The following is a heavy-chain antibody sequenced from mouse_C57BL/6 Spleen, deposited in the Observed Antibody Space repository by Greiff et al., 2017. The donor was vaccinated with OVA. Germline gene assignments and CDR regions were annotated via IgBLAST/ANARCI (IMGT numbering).Heavy chain of an antibody. CDR2: IWRGGST. D-gene: IGHD2-4*01. CDR1: GFSLTSYG. CDR3: AKMITTSYYAMDY. Sequence: VKLMESGPGLVQPSQSLSITCTVSGFSLTSYGVHWVRQSPGKGLEWLGVIWRGGSTDYNAAFMSRLSITKDNSKSQVFFKMNSLQADDTAIYYCAKMITTSYYAMDYWGQGTSVTVSS. J-gene: IGHJ4*01. V-gene: IGHV2-5*01.